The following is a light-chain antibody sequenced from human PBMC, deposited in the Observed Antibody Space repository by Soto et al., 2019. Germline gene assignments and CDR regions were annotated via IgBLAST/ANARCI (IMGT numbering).Light chain of an antibody. Sequence: QSALTQPPSVSASPGQSVTIPCPATSSDVGAYNRVSWYQQYPGTPPKLMISEVNNRPSGVPDRFSGSKSGNTASLTISGLQAEDEADYYCSLYTSSSTVAFGGGTKVTVL. CDR1: SSDVGAYNR. CDR3: SLYTSSSTVA. CDR2: EVN. J-gene: IGLJ2*01. V-gene: IGLV2-18*01.